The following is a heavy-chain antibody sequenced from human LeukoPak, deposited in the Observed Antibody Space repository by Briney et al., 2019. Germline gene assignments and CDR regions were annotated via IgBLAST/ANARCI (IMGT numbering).Heavy chain of an antibody. Sequence: PSETLSLTCTVSGGSISSSSYYWSWIRQPPGMGLEWIGEINHSGSTNYNPSLKSRVTISVDTSKNQFSLKLSSVTAADTAVYYCARFTFGGVIAKDEQKDYWGQGTLVTVSS. J-gene: IGHJ4*02. CDR3: ARFTFGGVIAKDEQKDY. CDR1: GGSISSSSYY. V-gene: IGHV4-39*07. D-gene: IGHD3-16*02. CDR2: INHSGST.